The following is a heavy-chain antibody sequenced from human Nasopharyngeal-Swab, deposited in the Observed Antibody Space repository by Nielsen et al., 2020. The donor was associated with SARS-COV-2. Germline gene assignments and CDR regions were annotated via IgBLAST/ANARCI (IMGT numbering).Heavy chain of an antibody. CDR2: ISSSSSYI. Sequence: GESLKISCAASGFTFNNYNFNRVRQAPGKGLEWVSSISSSSSYIYYADSVKDRFTISRDNAKNSLYLQMNSLRAEDTAVYYCARDGLDYDFWSAYFMDVWGQGTTVTVSS. V-gene: IGHV3-21*01. D-gene: IGHD3-3*01. CDR1: GFTFNNYN. J-gene: IGHJ6*02. CDR3: ARDGLDYDFWSAYFMDV.